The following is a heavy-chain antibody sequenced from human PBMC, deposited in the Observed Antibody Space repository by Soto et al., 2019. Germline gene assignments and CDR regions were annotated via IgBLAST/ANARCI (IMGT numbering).Heavy chain of an antibody. D-gene: IGHD4-17*01. V-gene: IGHV3-11*01. CDR1: GFTFSDYY. J-gene: IGHJ6*02. Sequence: QVQLVESGGGLVKPGGSLRLSCAASGFTFSDYYMSWIRQAPGKWLEWVSYISSSGSTIYYADSVKGRFTISRDNAKKPLYLQMNSLRAEDTAVYYCAREGGDGTTARYYYYGMDVWGQGTTVTVSS. CDR2: ISSSGSTI. CDR3: AREGGDGTTARYYYYGMDV.